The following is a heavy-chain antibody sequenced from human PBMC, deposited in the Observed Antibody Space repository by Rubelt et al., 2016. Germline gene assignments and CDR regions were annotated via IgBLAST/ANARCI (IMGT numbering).Heavy chain of an antibody. V-gene: IGHV4-39*01. CDR2: IYYSGST. Sequence: QLQLQESGPGLVKPSETLSLTCTVSGGSISSSSYYWGWIRQPPGKGLEWIGSIYYSGSTYYNPSLRSRVTISLDTSKNQVSLKLSSVTAADTAVYYCASSVAGRSEGGVDYWGQGTLVTVSS. CDR3: ASSVAGRSEGGVDY. CDR1: GGSISSSSYY. J-gene: IGHJ4*02. D-gene: IGHD6-19*01.